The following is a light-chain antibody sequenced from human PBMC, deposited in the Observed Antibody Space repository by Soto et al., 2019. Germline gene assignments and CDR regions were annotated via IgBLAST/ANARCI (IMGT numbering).Light chain of an antibody. CDR3: QQYGSSLTWT. J-gene: IGKJ1*01. Sequence: EIVLTQSPGTLSLSPGERATLSCRASQSVSSGSLAWYQQKPGQAPRLLIYGASSRATGIPDRFSGSGSGTDFTLTISRLEPEDSAVYYCQQYGSSLTWTFGQGTKVDIK. V-gene: IGKV3-20*01. CDR2: GAS. CDR1: QSVSSGS.